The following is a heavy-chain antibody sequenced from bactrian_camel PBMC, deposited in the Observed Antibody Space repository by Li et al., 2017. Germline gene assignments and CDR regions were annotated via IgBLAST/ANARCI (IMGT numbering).Heavy chain of an antibody. V-gene: IGHV3S2*01. CDR1: GFLFNLAD. Sequence: DVQLVESGGGLVQPGGSLRLSCTASGFLFNLADMSWVRQAPGKGLEWVSTIYSDDVSASTNEYYADSVKGRFTISRDNAKNTVYLQMNSLKSEDTALYYC. CDR2: IYSDDVSASTNE.